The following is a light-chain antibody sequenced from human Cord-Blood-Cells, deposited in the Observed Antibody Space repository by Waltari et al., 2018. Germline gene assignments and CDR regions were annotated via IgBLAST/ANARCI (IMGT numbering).Light chain of an antibody. Sequence: VMTQYPLSLPVTPGEPASISCRSSQSLLHSNGYNYLDWYLQKPGQSPQLLIYLGSNRASGVPDRFSGSGSGTDFTLKISRVEAEDVGVYYCMQALQTPVTFGPGTKVDIK. J-gene: IGKJ3*01. CDR1: QSLLHSNGYNY. V-gene: IGKV2-28*01. CDR3: MQALQTPVT. CDR2: LGS.